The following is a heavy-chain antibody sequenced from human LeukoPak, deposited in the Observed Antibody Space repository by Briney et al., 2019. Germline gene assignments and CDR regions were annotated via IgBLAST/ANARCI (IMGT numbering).Heavy chain of an antibody. J-gene: IGHJ6*02. CDR1: GGSISGYY. Sequence: SETLSLTCTVSGGSISGYYLGWIRQSPEKGLEWIGYIYDSGTTNYNPSLKSRVLMSVDTSKTQVSLKVKSVTAADTAVYYCARGRDTGYGYYGMDVWGQGTTVTVSS. D-gene: IGHD5-18*01. V-gene: IGHV4-59*01. CDR3: ARGRDTGYGYYGMDV. CDR2: IYDSGTT.